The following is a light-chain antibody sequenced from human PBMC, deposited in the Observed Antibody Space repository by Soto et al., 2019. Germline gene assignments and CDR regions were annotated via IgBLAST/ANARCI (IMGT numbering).Light chain of an antibody. V-gene: IGLV2-14*01. CDR1: SSDVGGYNY. CDR2: EVS. Sequence: QSVLTRPASVSGSPGQSITISCTGTSSDVGGYNYVSWYQQQSGKAPKLMIHEVSNRPSGVSNRFSGSKPGNTASLTISGLQAEDEADYYCSSYTSSRAYVFGIGTKVTVL. J-gene: IGLJ1*01. CDR3: SSYTSSRAYV.